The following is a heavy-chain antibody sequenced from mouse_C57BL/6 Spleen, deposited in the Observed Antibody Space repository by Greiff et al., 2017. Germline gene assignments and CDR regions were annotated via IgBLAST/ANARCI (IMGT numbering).Heavy chain of an antibody. J-gene: IGHJ4*01. V-gene: IGHV1-55*01. CDR1: GYTFTSYW. Sequence: VKLQQPGAELVKPGASVKMSCKASGYTFTSYWITWVKQRPGQGLEWIGDIYPGSGSTNYNEKFKSKATLTVDTSSSTAYMQLSSLTSEDSAVYYCARSNYGSFYAMDYWGQGTSVTVSS. CDR3: ARSNYGSFYAMDY. CDR2: IYPGSGST. D-gene: IGHD1-1*01.